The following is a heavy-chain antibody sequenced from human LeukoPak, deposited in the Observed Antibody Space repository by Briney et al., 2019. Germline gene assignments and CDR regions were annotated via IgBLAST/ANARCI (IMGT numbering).Heavy chain of an antibody. D-gene: IGHD3-10*01. CDR1: GYTFTSYY. J-gene: IGHJ4*02. CDR2: INPSGGST. Sequence: ASVKVSCKASGYTFTSYYMHWVRQAPGQGLEWMGIINPSGGSTSYAQKFQGRVTMTRDMSTSTVYMELSSLRSEDTAVYYCARSMVRGVKAKHSPHFDYWGQGTLVTVSS. CDR3: ARSMVRGVKAKHSPHFDY. V-gene: IGHV1-46*01.